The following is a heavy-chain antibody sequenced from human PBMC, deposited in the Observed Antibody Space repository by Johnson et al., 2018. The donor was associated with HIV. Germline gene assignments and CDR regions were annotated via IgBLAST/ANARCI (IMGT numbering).Heavy chain of an antibody. CDR2: IKSKTDGGTT. J-gene: IGHJ3*02. Sequence: VQLVESGGTLVKPGGSLSLSCAASGFTFINAWMTWVRQSPGKGLEWVGRIKSKTDGGTTDYAAPVKGRFTISRDDSKNTLYWQMNSLKAEDTALYYCTTVGGILGTYAFDIWGQGTMVTGSS. D-gene: IGHD2-8*02. CDR1: GFTFINAW. CDR3: TTVGGILGTYAFDI. V-gene: IGHV3-15*02.